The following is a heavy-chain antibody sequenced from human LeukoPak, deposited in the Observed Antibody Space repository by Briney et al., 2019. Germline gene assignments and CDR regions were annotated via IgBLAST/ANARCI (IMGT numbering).Heavy chain of an antibody. Sequence: SETLSLNCAVYGGSFSGDYWSWIRKPPGKGLEWIGEINHSGSTNYNPSLKSRVTISVDTSKNQFSLKLSSVTAADTAVYYCARGKSPYSSGLYYWGQGTMGTVSS. V-gene: IGHV4-34*01. CDR3: ARGKSPYSSGLYY. J-gene: IGHJ4*02. CDR1: GGSFSGDY. CDR2: INHSGST. D-gene: IGHD6-19*01.